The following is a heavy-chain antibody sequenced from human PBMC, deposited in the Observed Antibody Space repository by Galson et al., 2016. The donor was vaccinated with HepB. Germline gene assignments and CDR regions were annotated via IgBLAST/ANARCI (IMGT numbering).Heavy chain of an antibody. J-gene: IGHJ3*01. Sequence: SVKVSCKASGYIFTNYGITWVRQAPGQGLAWMGWISPYNGNTNSAQDFQGRVTMTTDTLTNTAYMELKNLRRDDTAVYYCARLKYHSNTYGEANAFDVWGQGTMVTVSS. CDR3: ARLKYHSNTYGEANAFDV. V-gene: IGHV1-18*01. CDR2: ISPYNGNT. CDR1: GYIFTNYG. D-gene: IGHD2-21*01.